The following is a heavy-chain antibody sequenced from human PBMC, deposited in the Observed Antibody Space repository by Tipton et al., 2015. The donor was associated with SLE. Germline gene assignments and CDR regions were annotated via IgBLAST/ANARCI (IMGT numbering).Heavy chain of an antibody. V-gene: IGHV4-38-2*02. CDR3: ASGPSNSLPPRI. Sequence: TLSLTCTVSGGSISSYYWGWIRQPPGKGLEWIGSIYHSGSTYYNPSLKSRVTISVDTSKNQFSLKLSSVTAADTAVYYCASGPSNSLPPRIWGQGTLVTVSS. CDR1: GGSISSYY. J-gene: IGHJ4*02. D-gene: IGHD4-11*01. CDR2: IYHSGST.